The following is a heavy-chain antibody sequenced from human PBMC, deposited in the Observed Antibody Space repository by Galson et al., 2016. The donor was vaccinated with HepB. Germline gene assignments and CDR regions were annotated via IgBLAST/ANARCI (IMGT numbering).Heavy chain of an antibody. D-gene: IGHD6-13*01. J-gene: IGHJ4*02. Sequence: SETLSLTCSVSGASVSSNSFYWAWNRQPPGKGLEWIGSIYYSGRTYNNPSLKSRVTMSVDTSKNYFSLKLTSVTAADTAVYYCARQTITAAGDYWGQGTLVTVSS. CDR1: GASVSSNSFY. CDR2: IYYSGRT. V-gene: IGHV4-39*01. CDR3: ARQTITAAGDY.